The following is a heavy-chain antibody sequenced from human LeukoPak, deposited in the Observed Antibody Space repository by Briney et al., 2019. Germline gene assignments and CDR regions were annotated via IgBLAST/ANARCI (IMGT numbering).Heavy chain of an antibody. J-gene: IGHJ4*02. CDR1: GFTFSSYA. CDR2: ISYDGSNK. V-gene: IGHV3-30*04. CDR3: ARERNLSYFDY. Sequence: GRSLRLSCAASGFTFSSYAMHWVRQAPGKGLGWVAVISYDGSNKYYADSVKGRFTISRDNSKNTLYLQMNSLRAEDTAVYYCARERNLSYFDYWGQGTLVTVSS.